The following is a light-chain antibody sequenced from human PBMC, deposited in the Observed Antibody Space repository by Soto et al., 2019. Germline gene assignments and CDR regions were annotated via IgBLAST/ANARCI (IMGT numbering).Light chain of an antibody. V-gene: IGKV3-20*01. CDR1: QSVSSSY. J-gene: IGKJ2*01. Sequence: EIVLTQSPGTLSLSPGERATLSCRASQSVSSSYLAWYQQKPGQAPRLLIYGASSRATGIPDRFSGSGSGADLTLTHRRLGAGGFGRYYWQEYGCSPLFGQGTKLEIK. CDR3: QEYGCSPL. CDR2: GAS.